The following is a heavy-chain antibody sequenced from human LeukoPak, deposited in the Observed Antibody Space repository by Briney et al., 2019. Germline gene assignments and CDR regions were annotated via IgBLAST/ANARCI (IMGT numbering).Heavy chain of an antibody. J-gene: IGHJ4*02. D-gene: IGHD3-22*01. Sequence: ASVKVSCKASGYTFTDYAIHWVRQAPGQRLEWMGWMNPNSGNTGYAQKFQGRVTMTRNTSISTAYMELSSLRSEDTAVYYCATGIDSSGISYWGQGTLVTVSS. CDR3: ATGIDSSGISY. V-gene: IGHV1-8*02. CDR2: MNPNSGNT. CDR1: GYTFTDYA.